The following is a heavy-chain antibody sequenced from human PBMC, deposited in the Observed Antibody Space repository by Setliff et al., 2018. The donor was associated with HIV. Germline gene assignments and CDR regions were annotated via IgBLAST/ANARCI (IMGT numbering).Heavy chain of an antibody. D-gene: IGHD3-22*01. J-gene: IGHJ6*03. CDR3: ARAAEDSSGYFGYYYYYMYV. CDR1: GYTLTELS. V-gene: IGHV1-24*01. CDR2: FDPEDGET. Sequence: ASVKVSCKVSGYTLTELSMHWVRQAPGKGLEWMGGFDPEDGETIYAQKFQGRVTMTEDTSTDTAYMELSSLRSEDTAVYYCARAAEDSSGYFGYYYYYMYVWGKGTTVTVS.